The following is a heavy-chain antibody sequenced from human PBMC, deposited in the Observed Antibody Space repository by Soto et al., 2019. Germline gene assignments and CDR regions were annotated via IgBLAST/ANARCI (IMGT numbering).Heavy chain of an antibody. D-gene: IGHD6-6*01. Sequence: QVQLQESGPGLVKPSQTLSLTCTVSGGSISSGGYYWTWIRQHPGKGLEWIGYNYYSGITYYNPSLMSRVTISLDTSKNQFSLKLSSVTAADTAVYYCARGSSIAGLDYGMDVWGQGTTVTVSS. J-gene: IGHJ6*02. CDR3: ARGSSIAGLDYGMDV. CDR2: NYYSGIT. CDR1: GGSISSGGYY. V-gene: IGHV4-31*03.